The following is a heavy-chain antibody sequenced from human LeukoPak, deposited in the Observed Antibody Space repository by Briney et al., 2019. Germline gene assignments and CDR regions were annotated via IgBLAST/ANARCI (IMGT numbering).Heavy chain of an antibody. V-gene: IGHV3-21*01. CDR3: ARVIAARERAWFGELRLYYYSYIDV. CDR1: GFTFNNYN. J-gene: IGHJ6*03. D-gene: IGHD3-10*01. CDR2: ITSSGTYI. Sequence: GGSLKLSCATSGFTFNNYNMNWVRQAPGRALEWVSSITSSGTYIFYADSVKGRFTISRDNAKNSLYLQMNSLGPEDTAVYYCARVIAARERAWFGELRLYYYSYIDVWGKGTTVTISS.